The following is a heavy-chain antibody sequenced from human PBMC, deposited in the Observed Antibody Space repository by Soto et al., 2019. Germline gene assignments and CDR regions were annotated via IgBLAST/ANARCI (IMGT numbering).Heavy chain of an antibody. Sequence: GASVKVSCKASGGTFSTAAISWVRQAPGQGLEWMGGIMRTLRTADYAQKFQGRVTITADESTSTAYLELRSLRSEDTAVYYCARDKDRPQLGGNYYYIMDVWGQGTTVTVSS. J-gene: IGHJ6*02. V-gene: IGHV1-69*13. D-gene: IGHD3-3*02. CDR2: IMRTLRTA. CDR1: GGTFSTAA. CDR3: ARDKDRPQLGGNYYYIMDV.